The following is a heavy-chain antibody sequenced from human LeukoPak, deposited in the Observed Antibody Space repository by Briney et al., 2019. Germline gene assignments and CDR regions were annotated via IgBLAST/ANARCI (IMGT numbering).Heavy chain of an antibody. CDR2: INQDGTEK. V-gene: IGHV3-7*04. Sequence: GGSLRLSCAASGLTFSTYWMTWVRQAPGKGLEWVANINQDGTEKNYVDSVKGRPTISRDNAKNSLYLQMNSLRAEDTAVYYCARNMGDYWGQGTLVT. CDR1: GLTFSTYW. D-gene: IGHD2/OR15-2a*01. J-gene: IGHJ4*02. CDR3: ARNMGDY.